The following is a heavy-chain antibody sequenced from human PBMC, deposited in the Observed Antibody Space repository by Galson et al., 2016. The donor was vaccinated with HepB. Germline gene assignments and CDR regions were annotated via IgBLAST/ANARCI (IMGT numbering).Heavy chain of an antibody. CDR1: GGSIRSGSSSSSDYY. J-gene: IGHJ4*02. CDR3: ASLIITGSGNFFDF. CDR2: INYSGTT. D-gene: IGHD3-10*01. Sequence: SETLSLTCTVSGGSIRSGSSSSSDYYWTWVRQPPGEGLEWIGSINYSGTTFYNAPLNIRVTMSVDTSKSQFSLQLTSVTAADTAVYYCASLIITGSGNFFDFRGQGTLVTVSS. V-gene: IGHV4-39*01.